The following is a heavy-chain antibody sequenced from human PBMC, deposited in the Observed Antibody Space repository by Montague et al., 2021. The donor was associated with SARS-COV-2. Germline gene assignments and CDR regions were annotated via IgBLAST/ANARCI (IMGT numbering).Heavy chain of an antibody. Sequence: TLSLTCTVSGGSISSGDYYWSWIRQHPGKGLEWIGYIYYSGSTYYNPSLKSRLTISVDTSKKQFSLKLSSVTAADTAVYYCARATMIVVVIGAFDIWGQGTMVTVSS. D-gene: IGHD3-22*01. CDR3: ARATMIVVVIGAFDI. V-gene: IGHV4-31*03. CDR1: GGSISSGDYY. J-gene: IGHJ3*02. CDR2: IYYSGST.